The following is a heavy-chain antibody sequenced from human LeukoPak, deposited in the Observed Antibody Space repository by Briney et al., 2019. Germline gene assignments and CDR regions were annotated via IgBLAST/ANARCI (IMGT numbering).Heavy chain of an antibody. J-gene: IGHJ4*02. CDR3: AKDSDGMTTVTTSGGY. Sequence: PGGSLRLSCAASGFTFSSYGMHWVRQAPGKGLEWVAFIRYDGSNKYYADSVKGRFTISRDNSKNTLYLQMNSLRAEDTAVYYCAKDSDGMTTVTTSGGYWGQGTLVTVSS. D-gene: IGHD4-17*01. CDR2: IRYDGSNK. CDR1: GFTFSSYG. V-gene: IGHV3-30*02.